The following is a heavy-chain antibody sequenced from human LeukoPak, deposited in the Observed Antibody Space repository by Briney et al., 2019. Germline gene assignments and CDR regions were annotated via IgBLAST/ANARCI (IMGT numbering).Heavy chain of an antibody. CDR1: GYTFTGYY. CDR3: ARASARPDY. Sequence: ASVKVSCKASGYTFTGYYMHWVRQAPGQGLEWMGWIDPDTGGTKYAQKFQGRVTMTRDTSISTAYMELSSLRSDDTAVYYCARASARPDYWGQGTLVTVSS. J-gene: IGHJ4*02. D-gene: IGHD6-6*01. CDR2: IDPDTGGT. V-gene: IGHV1-2*02.